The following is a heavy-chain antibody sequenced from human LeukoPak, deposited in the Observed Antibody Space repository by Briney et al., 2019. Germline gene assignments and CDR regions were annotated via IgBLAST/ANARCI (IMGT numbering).Heavy chain of an antibody. CDR1: GFTFSRYW. CDR2: INSDGSST. Sequence: GGSLRLSCAASGFTFSRYWMHWVRQAPGKGLVWVSRINSDGSSTSYADSVKGRFTISRDNAKNTLYLQINSLRAEDTAVYYCEGDLGWDDVFDIWGQGTMVTVSS. J-gene: IGHJ3*02. V-gene: IGHV3-74*01. CDR3: EGDLGWDDVFDI. D-gene: IGHD1-26*01.